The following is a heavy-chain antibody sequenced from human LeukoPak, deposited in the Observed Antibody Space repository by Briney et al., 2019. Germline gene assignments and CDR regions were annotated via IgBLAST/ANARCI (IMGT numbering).Heavy chain of an antibody. CDR1: GGSISSGSYY. CDR3: ARVRHGQFDY. Sequence: PSETLSLTCTVSGGSISSGSYYWSWIRQPAGKGLEWIGRIYTSGSTNYNPSLKSRVTISVDTSKNQFSLKLSSVTAADTAVYYCARVRHGQFDYWGQGTLVTVSS. CDR2: IYTSGST. J-gene: IGHJ4*02. V-gene: IGHV4-61*02.